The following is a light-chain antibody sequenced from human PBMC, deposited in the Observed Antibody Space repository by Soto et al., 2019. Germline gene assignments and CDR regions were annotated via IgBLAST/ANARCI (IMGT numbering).Light chain of an antibody. CDR2: WAS. CDR3: QQYYSTPTWT. CDR1: QSVLYSSNNKNY. Sequence: DIVMTQSPDSLAVSLGKRATINCKSSQSVLYSSNNKNYLAWYQQKPGQPPNLLIYWASTRESGVPDRFSGSGSGTDFTLTISSLQAEDVAVYYCQQYYSTPTWTFGQGTKVEIK. V-gene: IGKV4-1*01. J-gene: IGKJ1*01.